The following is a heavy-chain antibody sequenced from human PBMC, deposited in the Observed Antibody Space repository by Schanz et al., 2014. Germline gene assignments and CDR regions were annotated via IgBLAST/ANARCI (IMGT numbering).Heavy chain of an antibody. CDR2: IIPILGIA. J-gene: IGHJ4*02. V-gene: IGHV1-69*02. Sequence: QGQLVQSGPEVKEPGASVKVSCKASGGTFSTYTISWVRQAPGQGLEWMGRIIPILGIANYAQKFQGRVTITADKSTFTAYMDVSSLRSEDTAVYYCASSGAGYSSSWDFDYWGQGTLVTVSS. CDR3: ASSGAGYSSSWDFDY. D-gene: IGHD6-13*01. CDR1: GGTFSTYT.